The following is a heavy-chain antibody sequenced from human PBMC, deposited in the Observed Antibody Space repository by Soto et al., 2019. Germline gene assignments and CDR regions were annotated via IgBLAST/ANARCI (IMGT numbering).Heavy chain of an antibody. Sequence: QITLKESGPTLVKPTQTLTLTCTFSGVSLSTSGVGVGWIRQPPGKALQWLALIYWDDDTRSSPALESRLTITTDTPKRQVVLTMTNMDPVDTATSHCAHSGLQFLLPDYWGQGTLVTVSS. J-gene: IGHJ4*02. CDR1: GVSLSTSGVG. CDR3: AHSGLQFLLPDY. D-gene: IGHD3-22*01. V-gene: IGHV2-5*02. CDR2: IYWDDDT.